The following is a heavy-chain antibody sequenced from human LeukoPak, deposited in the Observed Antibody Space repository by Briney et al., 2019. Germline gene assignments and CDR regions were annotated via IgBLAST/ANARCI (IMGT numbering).Heavy chain of an antibody. CDR2: ISAYNGNT. CDR3: ARVGVSSGWYRKRYYFDY. V-gene: IGHV1-18*01. D-gene: IGHD6-19*01. Sequence: ASVKVSCKASGYTFTSYGISWVRQAPGQGLEWMGWISAYNGNTNYAQKLQGRVTMTTDTSTSTAYMELRSLRSDDTAVYYCARVGVSSGWYRKRYYFDYWGQGTLVTVSS. J-gene: IGHJ4*02. CDR1: GYTFTSYG.